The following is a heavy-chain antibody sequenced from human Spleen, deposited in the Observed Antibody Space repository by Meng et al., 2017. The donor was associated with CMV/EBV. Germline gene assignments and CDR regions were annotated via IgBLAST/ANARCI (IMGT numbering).Heavy chain of an antibody. V-gene: IGHV5-51*01. Sequence: GSLRLSFKGSGNSFTGYWIGWLRQLPGKGLEWVAMIYPGDSDTRYSPSFQGQVTISADKSISTAYLQWSSLKASDTAMYYCARGLIGYCSTTSCYYFGYWGQGALVTVSS. CDR3: ARGLIGYCSTTSCYYFGY. CDR1: GNSFTGYW. J-gene: IGHJ4*02. CDR2: IYPGDSDT. D-gene: IGHD2-2*03.